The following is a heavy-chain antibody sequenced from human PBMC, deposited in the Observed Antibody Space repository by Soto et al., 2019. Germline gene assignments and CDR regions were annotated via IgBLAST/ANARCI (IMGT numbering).Heavy chain of an antibody. V-gene: IGHV4-39*01. J-gene: IGHJ4*02. CDR1: GGSISSSSYY. CDR2: IYYSGST. Sequence: QLQLQESGPGLVKPSETLSLTCTVSGGSISSSSYYWGWIRQPPGKGLEWIGSIYYSGSTYYNPSLKSRVTIAGDTSRTQFALKLRSVTAADPAVYYCARARNDYVWGRYYFDYWGQGTLVTVSS. D-gene: IGHD3-16*01. CDR3: ARARNDYVWGRYYFDY.